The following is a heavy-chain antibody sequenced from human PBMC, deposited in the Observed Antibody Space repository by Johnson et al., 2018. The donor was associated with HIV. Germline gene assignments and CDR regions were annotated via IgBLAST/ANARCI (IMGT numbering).Heavy chain of an antibody. CDR3: AKGRGYDYDALDF. V-gene: IGHV3-23*04. Sequence: MQLVESGGGLVQPGGSLRLSCVASGFTFSSYAMSWVRQAPGKGLEWVSVISEGGNSAYYTDSVEGRFTISRDNSKNTLYLQMSSLRAEDTAVYYCAKGRGYDYDALDFWGQGTMVTVSS. J-gene: IGHJ3*01. D-gene: IGHD5-12*01. CDR1: GFTFSSYA. CDR2: ISEGGNSA.